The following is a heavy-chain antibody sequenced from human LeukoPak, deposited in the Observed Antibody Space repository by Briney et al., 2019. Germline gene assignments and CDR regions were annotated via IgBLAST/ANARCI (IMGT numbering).Heavy chain of an antibody. CDR1: GYTFTGYY. D-gene: IGHD3-3*01. CDR3: ARGPYDFWSGYYTPFDY. J-gene: IGHJ4*02. V-gene: IGHV1-2*02. Sequence: ASVKVSCKASGYTFTGYYMHWVRQAPGQGLEWVGWINPNSGGTNYAQKFQGRVTMTRDTSISTAYMELSRLRSDDTAVYYCARGPYDFWSGYYTPFDYWGQGTLVTVSS. CDR2: INPNSGGT.